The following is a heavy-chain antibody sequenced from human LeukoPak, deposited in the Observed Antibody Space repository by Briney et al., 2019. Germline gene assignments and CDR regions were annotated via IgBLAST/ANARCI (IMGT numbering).Heavy chain of an antibody. CDR1: GYTFTGYY. CDR3: ARNRRPAAPYYYMDV. D-gene: IGHD2-2*01. J-gene: IGHJ6*03. CDR2: INPNSGGT. Sequence: ASVKVSCKASGYTFTGYYMHWVRQAPGQGLEWMGWINPNSGGTNYAQKFQGRVTMTRDTSISTAYMELSRLRSDDTAVYYCARNRRPAAPYYYMDVWGEGTTVTVSS. V-gene: IGHV1-2*02.